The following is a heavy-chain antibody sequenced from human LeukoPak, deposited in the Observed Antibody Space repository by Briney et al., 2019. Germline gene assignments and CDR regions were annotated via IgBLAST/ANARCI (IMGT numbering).Heavy chain of an antibody. CDR3: ARGGEGEHCSSTSCRPGFDY. CDR2: INHSGST. Sequence: SETLSLTCAVYGGSFSGYYWSWIRQPPGKGLEWIGEINHSGSTNYNPSLKSRVTISVDTSKNQFSLKLSSVTAADTAVYYCARGGEGEHCSSTSCRPGFDYLGQGTLVTVSS. V-gene: IGHV4-34*01. CDR1: GGSFSGYY. J-gene: IGHJ4*02. D-gene: IGHD2-2*01.